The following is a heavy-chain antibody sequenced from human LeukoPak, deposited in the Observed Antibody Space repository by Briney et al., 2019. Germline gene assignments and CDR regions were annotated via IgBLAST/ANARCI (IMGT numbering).Heavy chain of an antibody. CDR2: INPNSGGT. CDR1: GYTFTVYY. Sequence: ASVKVSCKASGYTFTVYYMHWVRQAPGQGLEWMGWINPNSGGTNYAQKFQGRVTMTRDTSISTAYMELSRLRSDDTAVYYCARDYGDNLYYYYYYMDVWGKGTTVTVSS. CDR3: ARDYGDNLYYYYYYMDV. D-gene: IGHD4-17*01. V-gene: IGHV1-2*02. J-gene: IGHJ6*03.